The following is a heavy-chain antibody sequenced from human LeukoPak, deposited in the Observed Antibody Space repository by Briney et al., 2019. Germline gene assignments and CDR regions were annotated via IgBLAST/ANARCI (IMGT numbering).Heavy chain of an antibody. V-gene: IGHV1-69*05. Sequence: GASVKVSCKASGGTFSSYAISWVRQAPGQGLEWMGRIIPIFGTANYAQKFQGRVTITTDESTSTAYMELSSLRSEDTAVYYCASDQLGYCSGGSCSTRGYWGQGTLVTVSS. D-gene: IGHD2-15*01. CDR1: GGTFSSYA. CDR3: ASDQLGYCSGGSCSTRGY. J-gene: IGHJ4*02. CDR2: IIPIFGTA.